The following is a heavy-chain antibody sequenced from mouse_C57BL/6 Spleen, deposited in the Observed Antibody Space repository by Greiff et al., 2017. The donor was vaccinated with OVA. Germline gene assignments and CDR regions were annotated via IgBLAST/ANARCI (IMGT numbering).Heavy chain of an antibody. CDR2: IYPRDGST. J-gene: IGHJ1*03. D-gene: IGHD1-1*01. CDR3: ARRGGTTVVRYFDV. CDR1: GYTFTSYD. Sequence: QVQLKQSGPELVKPGASVKLSCKASGYTFTSYDINWVKQRPGQGLEWIGWIYPRDGSTKYNEKFKGKATLTVDTSSSTAYMELHSLTSEDSAVYFCARRGGTTVVRYFDVWGTGTTVTVSS. V-gene: IGHV1-85*01.